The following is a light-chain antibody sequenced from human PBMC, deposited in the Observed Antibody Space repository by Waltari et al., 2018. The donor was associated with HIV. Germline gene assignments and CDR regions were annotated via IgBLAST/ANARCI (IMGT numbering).Light chain of an antibody. J-gene: IGLJ2*01. CDR1: TSNIGTNI. CDR3: AAWDDTLNGL. V-gene: IGLV1-44*01. Sequence: QSVLTQPPSSSGTPGPNVTIACSGNTSNIGTNIGNWYQQCPGAAPKLIIYSNNQRPSGVPARFSGSKSGTSASLAISGLQSEDEADYFCAAWDDTLNGLFGGGTKLTVL. CDR2: SNN.